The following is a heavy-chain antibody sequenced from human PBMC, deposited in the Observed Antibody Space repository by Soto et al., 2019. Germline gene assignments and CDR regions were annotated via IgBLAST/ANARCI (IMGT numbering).Heavy chain of an antibody. CDR2: INPSGGST. V-gene: IGHV1-46*01. CDR1: GYTFTIYY. Sequence: ASVKVSCKASGYTFTIYYMHWVRQAPGQGLEWMGIINPSGGSTSYAQKFQGRVTMTRDTSTSTVYMELSSLRSEDTAVYYCARELPHIVVVTAIPPNYYYYGMDVWGQGTTVTGSS. CDR3: ARELPHIVVVTAIPPNYYYYGMDV. J-gene: IGHJ6*02. D-gene: IGHD2-21*02.